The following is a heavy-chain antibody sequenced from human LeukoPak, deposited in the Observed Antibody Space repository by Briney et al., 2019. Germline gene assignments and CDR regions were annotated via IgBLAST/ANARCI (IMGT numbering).Heavy chain of an antibody. V-gene: IGHV1-2*02. CDR2: INPNSGGT. D-gene: IGHD2-2*01. J-gene: IGHJ6*03. CDR1: GYTFTSYD. CDR3: ARVLDCSSTSCCYYYYMDV. Sequence: VASVKVSCKASGYTFTSYDINWLRQAPGQGLEWMGWINPNSGGTNYAQKFQGRVTMTRDTSISTAYMELSRLRSDDTAVYYCARVLDCSSTSCCYYYYMDVWGKGTTVTVSS.